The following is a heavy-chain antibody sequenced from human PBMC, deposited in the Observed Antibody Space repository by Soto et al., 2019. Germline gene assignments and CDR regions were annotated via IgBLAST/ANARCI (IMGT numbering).Heavy chain of an antibody. CDR2: IYYSGST. Sequence: SETLSLTCTVSGGSISSGDYYWSWIRQPPGKGLEWIGYIYYSGSTHYNPSLRSRVTISADTSKNQFSLNLSSVTAADTAVYHCARVLGKWKHAAYFYYGMDVWGQGTTVTVSS. CDR3: ARVLGKWKHAAYFYYGMDV. V-gene: IGHV4-30-4*01. CDR1: GGSISSGDYY. D-gene: IGHD1-1*01. J-gene: IGHJ6*02.